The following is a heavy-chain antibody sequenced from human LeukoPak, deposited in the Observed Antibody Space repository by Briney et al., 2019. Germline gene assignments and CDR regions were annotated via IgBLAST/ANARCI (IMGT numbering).Heavy chain of an antibody. CDR1: GGSIYSYY. V-gene: IGHV4-59*01. D-gene: IGHD6-19*01. J-gene: IGHJ2*01. CDR3: ARVDDSSGWYESGWYYDL. Sequence: MASETLSLTCTVSGGSIYSYYWSWIRQPPGGGLVWIGHIYYSGRTKYNPSLTSRVTISVDTSKNHYSLKMTSVTAADTAIYYCARVDDSSGWYESGWYYDLWGRGTLVTVSS. CDR2: IYYSGRT.